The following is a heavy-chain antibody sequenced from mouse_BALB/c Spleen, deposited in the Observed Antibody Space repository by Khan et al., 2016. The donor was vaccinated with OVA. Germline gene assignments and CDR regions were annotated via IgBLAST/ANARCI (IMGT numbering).Heavy chain of an antibody. CDR2: ISSGGSYT. CDR3: ARHYYGSNYRLYYFDY. Sequence: EVELVESGGGLVKPGGSLKLSCAASGFTFSSYAMSWVRQTPEKRLEWVATISSGGSYTYYPDSVKGRFTISRDNAKNTLYLQMSSLRSEDTAMYYCARHYYGSNYRLYYFDYWGQGTTLTVSS. J-gene: IGHJ2*01. V-gene: IGHV5-9-3*01. CDR1: GFTFSSYA. D-gene: IGHD1-1*01.